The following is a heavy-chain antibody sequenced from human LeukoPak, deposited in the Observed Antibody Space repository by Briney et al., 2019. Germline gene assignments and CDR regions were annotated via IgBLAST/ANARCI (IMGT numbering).Heavy chain of an antibody. Sequence: SETLSLTCAVYGGSFSGCYWSWIRQPPGKGLEWIGEINHSGSTNYNPSLKSRVTISVDTSKNQFSLKLSSVTAADTAVYYCASPLYDTIDYWGQGTLVTVSS. V-gene: IGHV4-34*01. CDR1: GGSFSGCY. CDR2: INHSGST. J-gene: IGHJ4*02. CDR3: ASPLYDTIDY. D-gene: IGHD3-16*01.